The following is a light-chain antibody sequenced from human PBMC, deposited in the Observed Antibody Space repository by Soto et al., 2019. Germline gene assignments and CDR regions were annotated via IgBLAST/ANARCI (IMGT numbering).Light chain of an antibody. J-gene: IGKJ1*01. CDR2: QAS. CDR3: QQYSSHST. Sequence: GSLGDRVTITCRASQSTSSYLAWYQQKPGKAPKLLIYQASSLENGVPSRFSGSGSGTEFSLTISSLQPDDFATYYCQQYSSHSTFGQGTKVEIK. V-gene: IGKV1-5*03. CDR1: QSTSSY.